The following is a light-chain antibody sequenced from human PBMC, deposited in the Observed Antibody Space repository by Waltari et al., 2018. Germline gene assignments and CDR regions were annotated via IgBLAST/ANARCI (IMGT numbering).Light chain of an antibody. V-gene: IGKV4-1*01. J-gene: IGKJ2*01. CDR3: QQYYSTPYT. Sequence: DIVMTQSPDSLAVSLGERATINCKSSQSVLYSSNNKNYLAWYQQKPGQPPKLPIYWASTRESGVPDRFSGSGSGTDFTLTISSLQAEDVAVYYCQQYYSTPYT. CDR1: QSVLYSSNNKNY. CDR2: WAS.